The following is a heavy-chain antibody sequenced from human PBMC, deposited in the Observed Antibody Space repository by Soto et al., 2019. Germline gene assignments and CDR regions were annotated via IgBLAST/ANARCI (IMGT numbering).Heavy chain of an antibody. J-gene: IGHJ3*02. CDR2: ISWNSGSI. CDR1: GFTFDDYA. Sequence: EVQLVESGGGLVQPGRSLRLSCAASGFTFDDYAMYWVRQAPGKGLEWVSGISWNSGSIGYADSVKGRFTITRDNAKNSLYLQMNSLRAEDTALYYCAKDHCSSTSCYEGYAFDIWGQGTMVTVSS. D-gene: IGHD2-2*01. V-gene: IGHV3-9*01. CDR3: AKDHCSSTSCYEGYAFDI.